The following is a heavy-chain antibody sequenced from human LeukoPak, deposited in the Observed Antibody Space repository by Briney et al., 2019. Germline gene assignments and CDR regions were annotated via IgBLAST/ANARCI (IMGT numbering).Heavy chain of an antibody. CDR2: MNPNSGNT. CDR1: GYTFTSYD. J-gene: IGHJ4*02. Sequence: GASVKVSCKASGYTFTSYDINWVRQATGQGLEWMGWMNPNSGNTGYAQKFQGRVTMTTDTSTSTAYMELRSLRSDDTAVYYCARVEWELLPFDYWGQGTLVTVSS. D-gene: IGHD1-26*01. CDR3: ARVEWELLPFDY. V-gene: IGHV1-8*01.